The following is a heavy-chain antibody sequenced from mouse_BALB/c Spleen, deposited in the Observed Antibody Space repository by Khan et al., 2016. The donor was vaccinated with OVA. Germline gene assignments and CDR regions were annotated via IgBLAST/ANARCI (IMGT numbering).Heavy chain of an antibody. D-gene: IGHD4-1*01. CDR2: ISSGGDYT. Sequence: DVHLVESGGDLVKPGGSLKLSCAASGFTFSSYSMSWVRQTPDMRLKWVTTISSGGDYTYYPDSVKGRFTISRDNAKNTLYLQMSSLKSEDTAMYYCASHLTGSFAYWGQGTLVTVSA. J-gene: IGHJ3*01. CDR3: ASHLTGSFAY. CDR1: GFTFSSYS. V-gene: IGHV5-6*01.